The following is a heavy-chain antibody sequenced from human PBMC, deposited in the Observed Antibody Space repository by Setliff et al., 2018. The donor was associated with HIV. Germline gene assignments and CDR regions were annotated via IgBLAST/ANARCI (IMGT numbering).Heavy chain of an antibody. CDR1: GYTFSDYY. CDR3: TRGDSSGYFEY. V-gene: IGHV1-2*02. CDR2: INPKSGDT. D-gene: IGHD3-22*01. J-gene: IGHJ4*01. Sequence: ASVKVSCKTSGYTFSDYYMHWVRQAPGQGLEWMGWINPKSGDTKYAQKFQGRVTMTRDKSISTVYMELSRLRSDDTAVYYFTRGDSSGYFEYWGHGTLVTVSS.